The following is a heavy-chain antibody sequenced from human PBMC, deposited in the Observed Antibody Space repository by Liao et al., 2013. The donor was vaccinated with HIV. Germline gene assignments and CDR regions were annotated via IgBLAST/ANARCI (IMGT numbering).Heavy chain of an antibody. V-gene: IGHV4-61*02. CDR1: GGSISSGDYY. Sequence: QVQLQQWGAGLLKPSETLSLTCTVSGGSISSGDYYWSWIRQPAGKDWSGLGVSIPSGSTNYNPSLKSRVTISIDTSKNQFSLKLSSVTAADTAVYYCAREGYCSGGSCYDDAFDIWGQGTMVTVSS. D-gene: IGHD2-15*01. J-gene: IGHJ3*02. CDR3: AREGYCSGGSCYDDAFDI. CDR2: SIPSGST.